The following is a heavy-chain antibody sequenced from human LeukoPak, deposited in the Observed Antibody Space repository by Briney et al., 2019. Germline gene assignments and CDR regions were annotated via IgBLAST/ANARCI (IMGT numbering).Heavy chain of an antibody. D-gene: IGHD3-9*01. J-gene: IGHJ6*02. CDR3: ARVGYDILTGYYYYYYGMDV. CDR1: GFTFSSYE. CDR2: ISSSGSTI. V-gene: IGHV3-48*03. Sequence: PGGSLRLSCAASGFTFSSYEMNWVRQAPGKGLEWVSYISSSGSTIYYADSVKGRFTISRDNAKNSLYLQMNSLRAEHTAVYYCARVGYDILTGYYYYYYGMDVWGQGTTVTVSS.